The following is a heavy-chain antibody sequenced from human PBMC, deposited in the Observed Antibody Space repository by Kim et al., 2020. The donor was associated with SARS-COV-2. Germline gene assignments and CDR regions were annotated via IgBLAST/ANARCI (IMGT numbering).Heavy chain of an antibody. J-gene: IGHJ6*02. D-gene: IGHD6-13*01. V-gene: IGHV4-34*01. CDR1: GGSFSGYY. CDR2: INHSGST. CDR3: ARGFLAAAGGNYYYGMDV. Sequence: SETLSLTCAVYGGSFSGYYWSWIRQPPGKGLEWIGEINHSGSTNYNPSLKSRVTISVDTSKNQFSLKLSSVTAADTAVYYCARGFLAAAGGNYYYGMDVWGQGTTVTVSS.